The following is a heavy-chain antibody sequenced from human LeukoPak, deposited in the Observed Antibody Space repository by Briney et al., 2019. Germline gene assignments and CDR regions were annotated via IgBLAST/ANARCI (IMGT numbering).Heavy chain of an antibody. Sequence: SQTLSLTCTVSGGSISSGDYYWSWIRQPPGKGLEWIGYIYYSGSTYYNPSLKSRVTISVATSKNQFSLKLSSVTAADTAVYYCAKTTVTTSGILFDYWGQGTLVTVSS. CDR1: GGSISSGDYY. CDR2: IYYSGST. CDR3: AKTTVTTSGILFDY. J-gene: IGHJ4*02. V-gene: IGHV4-30-4*08. D-gene: IGHD4-17*01.